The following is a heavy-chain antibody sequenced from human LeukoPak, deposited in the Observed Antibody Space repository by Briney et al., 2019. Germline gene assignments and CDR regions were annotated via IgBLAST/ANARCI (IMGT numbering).Heavy chain of an antibody. D-gene: IGHD3-10*01. CDR1: GGSISSGSYY. J-gene: IGHJ4*02. CDR3: AGAPTYYGSGDY. V-gene: IGHV4-61*02. Sequence: PSETLSLICTVSGGSISSGSYYWSWIRQPAGKGLEWIGRIYTSGSTNYNPSLKSRVTISVDTSKNQFSLKLSSVTAADTAVYYCAGAPTYYGSGDYWGQGTLVTVSS. CDR2: IYTSGST.